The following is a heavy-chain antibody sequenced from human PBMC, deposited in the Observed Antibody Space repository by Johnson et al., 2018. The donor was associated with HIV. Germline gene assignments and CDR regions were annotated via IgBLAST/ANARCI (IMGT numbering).Heavy chain of an antibody. V-gene: IGHV3-33*08. CDR3: ARVLSSGPWVNDAFDI. Sequence: QVQLVESGGGLIQPGGSLRLSCAASGFTVSSNYMSWVRQAPGKGLEWVAVIWYDGSNNYYADSVKGRFTISRDNSRNTLFLQLNLLRADDTAVYYCARVLSSGPWVNDAFDIWGQGTMVTVSS. CDR2: IWYDGSNN. J-gene: IGHJ3*02. D-gene: IGHD1-26*01. CDR1: GFTVSSNY.